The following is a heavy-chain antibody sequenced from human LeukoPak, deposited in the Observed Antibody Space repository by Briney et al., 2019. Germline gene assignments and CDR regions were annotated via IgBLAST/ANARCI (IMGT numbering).Heavy chain of an antibody. Sequence: GSLRLSSAASCFTFYDYGMSWVRQAPGKGLVCVSGINWNGGSTGYSASVKGRFTISRDNATNNPYLQMNSLRAADTALYYYARVYISIFMHALDIWGQGTMGTVSS. CDR1: CFTFYDYG. CDR2: INWNGGST. D-gene: IGHD6-13*01. J-gene: IGHJ3*02. V-gene: IGHV3-20*03. CDR3: ARVYISIFMHALDI.